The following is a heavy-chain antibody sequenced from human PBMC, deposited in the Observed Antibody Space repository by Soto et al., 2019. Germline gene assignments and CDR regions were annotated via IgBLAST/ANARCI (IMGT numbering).Heavy chain of an antibody. CDR3: ARDYGVLYGDPYWYFDL. D-gene: IGHD4-17*01. V-gene: IGHV4-31*03. Sequence: QMQLQESGPGLVKPSQTLSLTCTVSGGSISSGGYYWSWIRQHPGKGLEWIGYIYYSGSTYYNPSLKSRVTISVDTSKNQFSLKLSSVTAADTAVYYCARDYGVLYGDPYWYFDLWGRGTLVTVSS. CDR2: IYYSGST. CDR1: GGSISSGGYY. J-gene: IGHJ2*01.